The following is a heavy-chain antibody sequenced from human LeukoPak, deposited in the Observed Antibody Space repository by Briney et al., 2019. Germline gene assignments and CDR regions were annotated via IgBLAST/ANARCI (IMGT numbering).Heavy chain of an antibody. J-gene: IGHJ4*02. CDR2: TYYRSKWYN. Sequence: SQTLSLTCAISGDSVSSDSAAWSWIRQSPSRGLEWLGRTYYRSKWYNDYAISVKSRITINPATSKNQFSLQLNSVTPEDTAVYYCARGVHSYYFDYWGQGTLVTVSS. CDR1: GDSVSSDSAA. V-gene: IGHV6-1*01. CDR3: ARGVHSYYFDY. D-gene: IGHD2-15*01.